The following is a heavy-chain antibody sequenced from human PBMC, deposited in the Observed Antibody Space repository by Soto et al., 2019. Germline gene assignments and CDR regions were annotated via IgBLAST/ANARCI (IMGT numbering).Heavy chain of an antibody. Sequence: QVQLQESGPGLVKPSETLSLTCTVSGGSISSYYWSWIRQPPGKGLEWIGYIYYSGSTNYNPSLKSRVTISVDTSKNQFSLKLSSVTAADTAVYYCARVFWGSSWPPRGAFDIWGQGTMVTVSS. V-gene: IGHV4-59*01. CDR2: IYYSGST. D-gene: IGHD6-13*01. J-gene: IGHJ3*02. CDR3: ARVFWGSSWPPRGAFDI. CDR1: GGSISSYY.